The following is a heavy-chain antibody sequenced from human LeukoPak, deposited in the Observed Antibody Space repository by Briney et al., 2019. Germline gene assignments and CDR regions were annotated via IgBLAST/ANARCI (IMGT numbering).Heavy chain of an antibody. Sequence: SETLSLTCTVSGGSISSYYWSWIRQPPGKGLEWIGYIYYSGSTNYNPSLKSRVTISVDTSKNQFSLKLSSVTAADTAVYYCARDGRSSWTRWFDPWGQGTLVTVSS. CDR2: IYYSGST. J-gene: IGHJ5*02. V-gene: IGHV4-59*01. D-gene: IGHD6-13*01. CDR3: ARDGRSSWTRWFDP. CDR1: GGSISSYY.